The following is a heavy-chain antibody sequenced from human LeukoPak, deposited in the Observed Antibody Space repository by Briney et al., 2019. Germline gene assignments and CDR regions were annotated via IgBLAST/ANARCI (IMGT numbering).Heavy chain of an antibody. V-gene: IGHV4-30-4*01. CDR3: ARPRLGFCGGGRCNRYFAS. Sequence: PSQTLSLTCTVSGGSISSGDYYWSWIRQPPGKGLEWIGYINYSGSTYYNPSLKSRVTMSVDTSKNQFSLKLSSVTAADTALFSWARPRLGFCGGGRCNRYFASGGKGPLATVSS. CDR1: GGSISSGDYY. D-gene: IGHD2-15*01. CDR2: INYSGST. J-gene: IGHJ4*02.